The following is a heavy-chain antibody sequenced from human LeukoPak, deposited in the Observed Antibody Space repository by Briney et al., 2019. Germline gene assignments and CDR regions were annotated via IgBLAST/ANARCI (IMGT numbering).Heavy chain of an antibody. V-gene: IGHV1-58*02. Sequence: SVKVSCKASGFTFTTSAMQWVRQARGQRLEWIGWIVVASGNTNYAQKFQERVTISRDMSTSTAYMELSSLRSEDTAVYYCARYSSSDSGIYLGSYWGQGTLVTVSS. CDR2: IVVASGNT. CDR1: GFTFTTSA. CDR3: ARYSSSDSGIYLGSY. J-gene: IGHJ4*02. D-gene: IGHD3-10*01.